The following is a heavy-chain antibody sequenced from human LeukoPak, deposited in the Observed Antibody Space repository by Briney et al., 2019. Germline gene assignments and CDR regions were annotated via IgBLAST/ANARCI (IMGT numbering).Heavy chain of an antibody. CDR1: GFTFSSYA. J-gene: IGHJ4*02. V-gene: IGHV3-64*01. Sequence: GGSLRLSCAASGFTFSSYAMHWVRQAPGKGLEYVSAISSNGGSTYYANSVKGRFTISRDNSKNTLYLQMGSLRAEDMAVYYCARKVDHSFDYWGQGTLVTVSS. CDR3: ARKVDHSFDY. CDR2: ISSNGGST.